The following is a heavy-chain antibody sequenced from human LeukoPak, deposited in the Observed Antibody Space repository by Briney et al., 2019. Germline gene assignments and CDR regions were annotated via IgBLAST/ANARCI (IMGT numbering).Heavy chain of an antibody. V-gene: IGHV3-30*04. D-gene: IGHD3-10*01. J-gene: IGHJ4*02. CDR3: AKLRGLFPQGPRYFDY. CDR2: ISYDGSNK. Sequence: GGSLRLSCAASGFTFSSYAMHWVRQAPGKGLEWVAVISYDGSNKYYADPVKGRFTISRDNSKNTLYVQMNSLRAEDTAVYHCAKLRGLFPQGPRYFDYWGQGTLVTVSS. CDR1: GFTFSSYA.